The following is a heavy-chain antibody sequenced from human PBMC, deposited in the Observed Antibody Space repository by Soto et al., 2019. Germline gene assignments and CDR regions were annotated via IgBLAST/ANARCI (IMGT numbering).Heavy chain of an antibody. Sequence: SETLSLTCTVSGASITYGGYSWSWIRQTPGKGLEWIGYINHLETTFYNPSFESRLTLSIDRAKNQFSLNLNSMSAADRAVYFCARGGGSDSFDYWGQGILVTVS. CDR1: GASITYGGYS. J-gene: IGHJ4*02. V-gene: IGHV4-30-2*01. CDR3: ARGGGSDSFDY. D-gene: IGHD1-26*01. CDR2: INHLETT.